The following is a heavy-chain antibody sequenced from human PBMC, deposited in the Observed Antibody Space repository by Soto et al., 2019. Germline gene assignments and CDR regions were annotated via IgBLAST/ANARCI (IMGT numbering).Heavy chain of an antibody. Sequence: SETLSLTCAVSGGSINNGGYAWGWIRQSPGKGLEWIGYIYHSGSTYYNPSLKSRVTISVDGSKNQFSLKLNSLRAEDTAVYYCARDLPGYCTTTDCYSYFDYWGQGTLVTVSS. CDR2: IYHSGST. V-gene: IGHV4-30-2*06. D-gene: IGHD2-2*02. CDR3: ARDLPGYCTTTDCYSYFDY. J-gene: IGHJ4*02. CDR1: GGSINNGGYA.